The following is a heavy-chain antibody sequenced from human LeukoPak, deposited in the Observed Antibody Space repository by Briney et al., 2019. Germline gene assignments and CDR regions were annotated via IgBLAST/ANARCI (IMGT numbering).Heavy chain of an antibody. J-gene: IGHJ3*02. CDR2: FDPEDGET. CDR3: ATTLGATTYRIDAFDI. D-gene: IGHD1-26*01. CDR1: GYTLTELS. Sequence: ASVKVSCKVSGYTLTELSMHWVRQAPGKGLEWMGGFDPEDGETIYAQKFQGRVTMTEDTSTDTAYMELSSLRSEDTAVYYCATTLGATTYRIDAFDIWGQGTMVIVSS. V-gene: IGHV1-24*01.